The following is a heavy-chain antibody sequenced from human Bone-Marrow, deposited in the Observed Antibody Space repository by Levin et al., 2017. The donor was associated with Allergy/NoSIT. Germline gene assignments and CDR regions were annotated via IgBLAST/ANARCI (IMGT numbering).Heavy chain of an antibody. V-gene: IGHV2-5*02. D-gene: IGHD3-10*01. Sequence: TLSLTLTCTFSGFSLSSNGVGVGWIRQAPGKALEWLALIYWDDDKRYSPSLKSRLNITKDTSKNQVVLTMTNMAPVDTGTYYCAHHKFWFGEFPFDFWGRGSLVTVSS. J-gene: IGHJ4*02. CDR2: IYWDDDK. CDR1: GFSLSSNGVG. CDR3: AHHKFWFGEFPFDF.